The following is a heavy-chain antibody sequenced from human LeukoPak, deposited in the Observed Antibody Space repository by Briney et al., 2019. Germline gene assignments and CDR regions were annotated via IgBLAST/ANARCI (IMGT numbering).Heavy chain of an antibody. V-gene: IGHV3-21*01. CDR1: GFTFSSYS. J-gene: IGHJ6*02. Sequence: PGGSLRLSCAASGFTFSSYSMNWVRQAPGKWLEWVSSISSSSSYIYYADSVKGRFTISRDNAKNSLYLQMNSLRAEDTAVYYCAREGEDYYYGMDVWGQGTTVTVSS. D-gene: IGHD2-21*01. CDR3: AREGEDYYYGMDV. CDR2: ISSSSSYI.